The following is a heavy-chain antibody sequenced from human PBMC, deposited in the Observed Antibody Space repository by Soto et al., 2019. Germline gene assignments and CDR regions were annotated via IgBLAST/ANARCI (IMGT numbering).Heavy chain of an antibody. D-gene: IGHD2-15*01. J-gene: IGHJ5*02. CDR1: GGTFSSYA. CDR3: AGEGCSGGSCYAWFDP. CDR2: IIPIFGTA. V-gene: IGHV1-69*01. Sequence: QVQLVQSGAEVKKPGSSVKVSCKASGGTFSSYAISWVRQAPGQGLEWMGGIIPIFGTANYAQKFQGRVTSTADESTSTAYMELSSLRSEDTAVYYCAGEGCSGGSCYAWFDPWGQGTLVTVSS.